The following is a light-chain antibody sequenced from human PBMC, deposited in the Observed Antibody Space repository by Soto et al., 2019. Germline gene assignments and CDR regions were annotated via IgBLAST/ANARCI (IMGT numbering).Light chain of an antibody. Sequence: DIQITHSPSSLSASVGDRVTITCRPSETISRSLNWFQQKPGKAPKLLIYAASILQNEVPSRFSGSGSGTDFTLSITSLQFEDFATYYCQQTHSVPLTFGQGTRLEIK. J-gene: IGKJ5*01. V-gene: IGKV1-39*01. CDR3: QQTHSVPLT. CDR2: AAS. CDR1: ETISRS.